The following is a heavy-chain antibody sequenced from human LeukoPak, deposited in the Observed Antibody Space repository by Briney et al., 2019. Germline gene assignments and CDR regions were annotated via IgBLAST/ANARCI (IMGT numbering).Heavy chain of an antibody. D-gene: IGHD3-10*01. CDR3: ATSLRGVPDY. V-gene: IGHV3-30-3*01. J-gene: IGHJ4*02. CDR2: ISFDGSNK. CDR1: GYTFTSYY. Sequence: SCKASGYTFTSYYMHWVRQAPGKGLEWVAVISFDGSNKYYADSVKGRFTISRDNSKNTLFLQMSSLRAEDTAVYYCATSLRGVPDYWGQGTLVTVSS.